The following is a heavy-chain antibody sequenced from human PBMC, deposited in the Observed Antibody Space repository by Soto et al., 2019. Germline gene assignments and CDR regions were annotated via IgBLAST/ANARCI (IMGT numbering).Heavy chain of an antibody. V-gene: IGHV1-69*01. Sequence: QVQLVQSGAEVKKPGSSVRVSCRASGGTLNKHAITWVRRAPGLGLEWLGGIIPMFGIPNYPQKLQGRVTITADDSTKTSHMELNSLTSDDTAVYYCARGGTSGWLKGAYDVWGQGTMVTVSS. CDR3: ARGGTSGWLKGAYDV. D-gene: IGHD6-19*01. CDR1: GGTLNKHA. CDR2: IIPMFGIP. J-gene: IGHJ3*01.